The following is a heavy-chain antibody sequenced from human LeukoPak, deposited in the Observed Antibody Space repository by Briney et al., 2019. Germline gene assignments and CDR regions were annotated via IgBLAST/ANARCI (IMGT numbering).Heavy chain of an antibody. D-gene: IGHD1-7*01. CDR2: IYYSGST. CDR1: SYSISSGYY. CDR3: ARPYNWNYSRPDAFDI. Sequence: SETLSLTCTVSSYSISSGYYWGWIRQPPGKGLEWIGSIYYSGSTYYNPSLKSRVTISVETSKNQFSLKLSSVTAADTAVYYCARPYNWNYSRPDAFDIWGQGAMVTVSS. J-gene: IGHJ3*02. V-gene: IGHV4-38-2*02.